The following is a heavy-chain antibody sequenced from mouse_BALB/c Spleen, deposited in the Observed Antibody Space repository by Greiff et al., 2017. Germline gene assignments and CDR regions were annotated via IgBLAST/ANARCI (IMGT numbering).Heavy chain of an antibody. V-gene: IGHV1-14*01. CDR3: ANYYGSSQYYFDY. CDR1: GYTFTSYV. Sequence: EVQLQQSGPELVKPGASVKMSCKASGYTFTSYVMHWVKQKPGQGLEWIGYINPYNDGTKYNEKFKGKATLTSDKSSSTAYMELSSLTSEDSAVYYCANYYGSSQYYFDYWGQGTTLTVSS. J-gene: IGHJ2*01. CDR2: INPYNDGT. D-gene: IGHD1-1*01.